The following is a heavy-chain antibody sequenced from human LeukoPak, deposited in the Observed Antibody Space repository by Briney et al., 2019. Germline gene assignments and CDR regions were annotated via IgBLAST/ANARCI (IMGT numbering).Heavy chain of an antibody. J-gene: IGHJ5*02. V-gene: IGHV1-2*02. CDR1: GYTFTSYA. D-gene: IGHD3-22*01. CDR3: ARSSYYYDSSGYYLSGWFDP. Sequence: ASVKVSCKASGYTFTSYAMNWVRQAPGQGLEWMGWINPNSGGTNYAQKFQGRVTMTRDTSISTAYMELSRLRSDDTAVYYCARSSYYYDSSGYYLSGWFDPWGQGTLVTVSS. CDR2: INPNSGGT.